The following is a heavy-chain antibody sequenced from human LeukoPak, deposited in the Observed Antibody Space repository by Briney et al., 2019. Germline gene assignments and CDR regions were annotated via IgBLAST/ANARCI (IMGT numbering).Heavy chain of an antibody. D-gene: IGHD3-10*01. CDR1: GGTFSSYA. Sequence: SVKVSCKASGGTFSSYAISWVRQAPGQGLGWMGGIIPIFGTANYAQKFQGRVTITTDESTSTAYMELSSLRSEDTAVYYCARDLSGRNWFDPWGQGTLVTVSS. J-gene: IGHJ5*02. CDR3: ARDLSGRNWFDP. CDR2: IIPIFGTA. V-gene: IGHV1-69*05.